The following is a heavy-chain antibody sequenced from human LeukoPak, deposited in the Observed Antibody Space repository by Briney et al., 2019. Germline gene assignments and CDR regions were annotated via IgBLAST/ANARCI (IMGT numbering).Heavy chain of an antibody. J-gene: IGHJ4*02. CDR3: ARVSLTRGYSYGYFDY. CDR1: GGTFNIYA. CDR2: IIPIFGTA. D-gene: IGHD5-18*01. Sequence: ASVKVSFKASGGTFNIYAISWVRQAPGQGLEWMGGIIPIFGTANYAQKFQGRVTITTDESTSTAYMELSSLRSEDTAVYYCARVSLTRGYSYGYFDYWGQGTLVTVSS. V-gene: IGHV1-69*05.